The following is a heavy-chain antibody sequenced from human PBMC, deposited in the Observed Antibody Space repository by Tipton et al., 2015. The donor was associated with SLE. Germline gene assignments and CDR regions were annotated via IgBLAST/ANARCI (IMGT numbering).Heavy chain of an antibody. V-gene: IGHV4-61*02. J-gene: IGHJ5*02. CDR2: IYSSGST. CDR3: ARAQNWFGP. CDR1: GGSISSDTYY. Sequence: LSLTCTVSGGSISSDTYYWSWIRQPAGKGLEWIGRIYSSGSTNYNPSLKSRVTISVDTSKNQFSLKLSSVTAADAAVYYCARAQNWFGPWGQGTVVTVSS.